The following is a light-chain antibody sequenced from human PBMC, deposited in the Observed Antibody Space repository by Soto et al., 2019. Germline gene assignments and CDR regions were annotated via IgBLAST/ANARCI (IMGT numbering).Light chain of an antibody. CDR2: KVS. Sequence: DVVMTQSPLSLPVTLGQPASISGRSNGSLVHSDGIAYFSWFQQRPGRSPRRLIYKVSNRDSGVPARFSGSGSGTDFALKISRVEAEDVGVYYCMQGTHWPITFGQGTRLEIK. CDR3: MQGTHWPIT. CDR1: GSLVHSDGIAY. J-gene: IGKJ5*01. V-gene: IGKV2-30*02.